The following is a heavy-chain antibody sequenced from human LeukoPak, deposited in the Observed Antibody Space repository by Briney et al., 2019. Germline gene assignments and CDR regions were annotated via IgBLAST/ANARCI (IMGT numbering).Heavy chain of an antibody. CDR2: IKPIFGTA. CDR1: GGTFNSYS. D-gene: IGHD4-23*01. Sequence: AVKVSCKASGGTFNSYSISWLRQAPGQGGTGMDWIKPIFGTANYAQKFQGRVTIPADESTSTAYMELSSLRCEETAVYYCASDYGGNSGFLDYWGQGPLVTVSS. V-gene: IGHV1-69*13. CDR3: ASDYGGNSGFLDY. J-gene: IGHJ4*02.